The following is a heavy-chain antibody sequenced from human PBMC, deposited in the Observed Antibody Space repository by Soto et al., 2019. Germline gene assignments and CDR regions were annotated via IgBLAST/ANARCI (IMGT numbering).Heavy chain of an antibody. CDR2: IYYSGDT. J-gene: IGHJ6*02. CDR3: AREGALLFGGNSDYYSTMDV. Sequence: SETLSLPRTVSGGSISSGGYYWGWIRQHPRKGLEGSGYIYYSGDTSYNPSLKSRVTISIDTSKNQFSLKLSSVTAADTAFYYCAREGALLFGGNSDYYSTMDVWGQGTTVTVSS. CDR1: GGSISSGGYY. V-gene: IGHV4-30-4*08. D-gene: IGHD2-21*02.